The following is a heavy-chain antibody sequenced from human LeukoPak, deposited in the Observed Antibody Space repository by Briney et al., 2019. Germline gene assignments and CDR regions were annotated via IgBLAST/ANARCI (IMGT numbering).Heavy chain of an antibody. CDR2: ISGSGGST. CDR1: GFTFSGYA. V-gene: IGHV3-23*01. D-gene: IGHD3-10*01. CDR3: AKDSTRRGKFDY. Sequence: TGGSLRLSCAASGFTFSGYAMSWVRQAPGKGLEWVSAISGSGGSTYYADSVKGRFTISRDNSKNTLYLQMNSLRAEDTAVYYCAKDSTRRGKFDYWGQGTLVTVSS. J-gene: IGHJ4*02.